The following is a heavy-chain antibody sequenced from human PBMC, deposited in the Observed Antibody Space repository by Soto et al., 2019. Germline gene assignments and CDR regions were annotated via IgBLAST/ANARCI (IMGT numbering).Heavy chain of an antibody. CDR2: INHSGST. CDR1: GGSFSGYY. CDR3: ARVRPNYYDSSGYPVGLDY. Sequence: PSETLSLTCAVYGGSFSGYYWSWIGQPPGKGLEWIGEINHSGSTNYNPSLKSRVTISVDTSKNQFSLKLSSVTAADTAVYYCARVRPNYYDSSGYPVGLDYWGQGTLVTVSS. D-gene: IGHD3-22*01. V-gene: IGHV4-34*01. J-gene: IGHJ4*02.